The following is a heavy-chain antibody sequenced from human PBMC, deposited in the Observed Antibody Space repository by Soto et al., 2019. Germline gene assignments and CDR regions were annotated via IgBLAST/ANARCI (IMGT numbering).Heavy chain of an antibody. Sequence: SETLSLTCTVSGGSISSSSYYWGWIRQPPGKGLEWIGSIYYSGSTYYNPSLKSRVTISVDTSKNQFSLKLSSVTAADTAVYYCARPQYCSGGSCYQDVWGKGTTVTVSS. CDR3: ARPQYCSGGSCYQDV. D-gene: IGHD2-15*01. CDR1: GGSISSSSYY. J-gene: IGHJ6*04. V-gene: IGHV4-39*01. CDR2: IYYSGST.